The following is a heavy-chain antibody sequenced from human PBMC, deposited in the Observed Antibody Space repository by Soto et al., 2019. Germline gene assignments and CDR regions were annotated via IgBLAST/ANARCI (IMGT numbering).Heavy chain of an antibody. CDR3: AREGSYSAYNFAHGIQLWSFDF. CDR2: IFSSGST. V-gene: IGHV4-4*07. CDR1: GGSINTFY. J-gene: IGHJ4*02. D-gene: IGHD5-12*01. Sequence: ASETLSLTCTVSGGSINTFYWSWVRQPTGKGLEWIGRIFSSGSTSFNPSLESRVAMSVDTSKNHFSLNLSSVTAADMAVYYCAREGSYSAYNFAHGIQLWSFDFWGQGALVTVSS.